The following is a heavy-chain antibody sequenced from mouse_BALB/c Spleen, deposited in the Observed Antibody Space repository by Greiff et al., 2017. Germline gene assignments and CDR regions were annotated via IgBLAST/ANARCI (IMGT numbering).Heavy chain of an antibody. V-gene: IGHV2-2*02. CDR2: IWSGGST. CDR3: ARGNWNYAMDY. D-gene: IGHD4-1*01. J-gene: IGHJ4*01. Sequence: VQVVESGPGLVQPSQSLSITCTVSGFSSTSYGVHWVRQSPGKGLEWLGVIWSGGSTDYNAAFISRLSISKDNSKSQVFFKMNSLQANDTAIYYCARGNWNYAMDYWGQGTSVTVSS. CDR1: GFSSTSYG.